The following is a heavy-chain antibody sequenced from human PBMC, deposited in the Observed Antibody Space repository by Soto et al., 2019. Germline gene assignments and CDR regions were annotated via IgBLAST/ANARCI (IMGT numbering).Heavy chain of an antibody. CDR3: GSEGWGAGRDSNGCMDV. CDR2: ISDSGGST. V-gene: IGHV3-23*01. CDR1: GFTFSSHG. Sequence: GGSLRLSCAASGFTFSSHGMSWVRQTPGKGLEWVSVISDSGGSTYYADSVKGRFTISRDNSKNTVYLQMNSLTAGDTAVYFCGSEGWGAGRDSNGCMDVWGKGTTVTVSS. D-gene: IGHD1-26*01. J-gene: IGHJ6*04.